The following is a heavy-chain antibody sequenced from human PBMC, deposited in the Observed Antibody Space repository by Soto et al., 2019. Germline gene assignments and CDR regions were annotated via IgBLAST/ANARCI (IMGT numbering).Heavy chain of an antibody. CDR1: GFTVSHNY. D-gene: IGHD1-20*01. Sequence: GGSLRVSCAASGFTVSHNYMSWVRQAPGRGLEWVSVIYASGSTYYADSVKGRFTISRDDSKNTLYLQMNSLRAEDTAVYYCARGITGTTFDYWGQGTLVTVSS. CDR3: ARGITGTTFDY. V-gene: IGHV3-53*01. J-gene: IGHJ4*02. CDR2: IYASGST.